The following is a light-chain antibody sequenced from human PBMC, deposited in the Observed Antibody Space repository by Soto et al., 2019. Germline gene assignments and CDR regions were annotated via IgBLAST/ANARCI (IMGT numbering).Light chain of an antibody. CDR1: SSNIGGNP. J-gene: IGLJ3*02. CDR2: NNN. CDR3: AAWHDSLNGPV. Sequence: QSVLTQPPSASGTPGQRGTISCSGSSSNIGGNPVNWYQQLPGTAPKLLIYNNNQRPSGVPDRFSGSKSGTSASLAISGLQSEDEADYYCAAWHDSLNGPVFGGGTKLTVL. V-gene: IGLV1-44*01.